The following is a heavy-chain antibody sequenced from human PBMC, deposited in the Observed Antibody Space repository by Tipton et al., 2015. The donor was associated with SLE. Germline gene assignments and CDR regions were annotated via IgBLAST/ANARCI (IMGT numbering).Heavy chain of an antibody. V-gene: IGHV4-34*01. Sequence: TLSLTCAVYGGSFSGYYWSWIRQPPGKGLEWIGEINHSGSTNYNPSLKSRVTISVDTSKNQFSLKLSSVTATGTAVYYCARDNYYDSSGYSDYWGQGTLVTVSS. CDR3: ARDNYYDSSGYSDY. D-gene: IGHD3-22*01. CDR2: INHSGST. J-gene: IGHJ4*02. CDR1: GGSFSGYY.